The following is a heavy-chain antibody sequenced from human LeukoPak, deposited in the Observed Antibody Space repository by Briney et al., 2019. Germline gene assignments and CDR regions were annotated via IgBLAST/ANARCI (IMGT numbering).Heavy chain of an antibody. CDR3: ARRSGVSYGDYSWDYFDY. Sequence: ASVEVSCKASGGTFSSYAISWVRQAPGQGLEWMGGIIPIFGTANYAQKFQGRVTITADESTSTAYMELSSLRSEDTAVYYCARRSGVSYGDYSWDYFDYWGQGTLVTVSS. V-gene: IGHV1-69*13. D-gene: IGHD4-17*01. CDR2: IIPIFGTA. CDR1: GGTFSSYA. J-gene: IGHJ4*02.